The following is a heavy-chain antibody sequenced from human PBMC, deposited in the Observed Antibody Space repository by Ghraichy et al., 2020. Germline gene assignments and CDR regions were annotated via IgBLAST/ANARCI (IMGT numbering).Heavy chain of an antibody. J-gene: IGHJ4*02. Sequence: GGSLRLSCTASGFTFGDYAMSWFRQAPGRGLEWVGFIRSKAYGGTTEYAASVKGRFTISRDDSKSIAYLQMNSLKTEDTAVYYCTRGDENPYYYGSGPNFDYWGQGTLVTVSS. D-gene: IGHD3-10*01. CDR3: TRGDENPYYYGSGPNFDY. CDR1: GFTFGDYA. CDR2: IRSKAYGGTT. V-gene: IGHV3-49*03.